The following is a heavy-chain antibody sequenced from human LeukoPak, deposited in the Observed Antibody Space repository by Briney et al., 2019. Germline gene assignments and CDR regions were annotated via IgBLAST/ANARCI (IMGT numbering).Heavy chain of an antibody. CDR2: ISWSGDRM. CDR3: AKDLGGSATTV. CDR1: GFTFSRYW. D-gene: IGHD2-2*01. J-gene: IGHJ4*02. Sequence: GGSLRLSCAASGFTFSRYWMHWVRQAPGKGLEWVSSISWSGDRMGYADAVKGRFTISRDNAKNSLFLQMNSLRVEDTALYYCAKDLGGSATTVWGQGTLVTVSS. V-gene: IGHV3-9*01.